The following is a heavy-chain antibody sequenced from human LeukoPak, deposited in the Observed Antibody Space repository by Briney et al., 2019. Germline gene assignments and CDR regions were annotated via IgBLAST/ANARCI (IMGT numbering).Heavy chain of an antibody. D-gene: IGHD3-10*01. Sequence: SETLSLTCIVSGGSIRGHYWSWIRQHPGMGLEWIGYIYNSDSGSTNYNPSLKSRVTISVDTSKNQFSLKLSSVTAADTAVYYCARGGHYGLDYWGQGTLVTVSS. CDR3: ARGGHYGLDY. CDR1: GGSIRGHY. J-gene: IGHJ4*02. V-gene: IGHV4-59*11. CDR2: IYNSDSGST.